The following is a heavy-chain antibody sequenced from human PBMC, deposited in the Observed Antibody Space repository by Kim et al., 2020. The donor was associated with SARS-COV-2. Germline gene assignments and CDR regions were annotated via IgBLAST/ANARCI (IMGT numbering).Heavy chain of an antibody. D-gene: IGHD6-19*01. CDR3: ARGIEAGVDY. J-gene: IGHJ4*02. Sequence: ASVKVSCKTSGYTFTTLDGNWVRQAPGQGLEWMGWMNPSRGITAYAQKFQGRVTMTRDTSISTAYMELSSLTSDDTAIYYCARGIEAGVDYWGQGTLFTASS. V-gene: IGHV1-8*01. CDR1: GYTFTTLD. CDR2: MNPSRGIT.